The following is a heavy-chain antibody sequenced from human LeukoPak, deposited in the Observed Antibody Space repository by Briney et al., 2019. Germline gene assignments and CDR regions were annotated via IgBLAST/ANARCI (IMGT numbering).Heavy chain of an antibody. J-gene: IGHJ4*02. CDR2: ISGSGSTI. V-gene: IGHV3-48*03. CDR1: GFTFSSYE. D-gene: IGHD6-19*01. Sequence: PGGSLRLSCAASGFTFSSYEMHWVRQAPGKGLEWVSYISGSGSTIYYADSVKGRFTISRDNAKNSLFLQMNSLRVEDTAVYYYARDGGRAVAGAADCWGQGTLVTVSS. CDR3: ARDGGRAVAGAADC.